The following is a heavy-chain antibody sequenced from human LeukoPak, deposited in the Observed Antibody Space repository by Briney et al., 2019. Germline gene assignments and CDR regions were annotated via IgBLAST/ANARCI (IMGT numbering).Heavy chain of an antibody. D-gene: IGHD6-13*01. CDR3: ARGGDSSSWYLYYFDY. Sequence: SETLSLTRAVYGGSFSGYYWSWIRQPPGKGLEWIGEINHSGSTNYNPSLKSRVTISVDTSKNQFSLKLSSVTAADTAVYYCARGGDSSSWYLYYFDYWGQGTLVTVSS. CDR2: INHSGST. V-gene: IGHV4-34*01. CDR1: GGSFSGYY. J-gene: IGHJ4*02.